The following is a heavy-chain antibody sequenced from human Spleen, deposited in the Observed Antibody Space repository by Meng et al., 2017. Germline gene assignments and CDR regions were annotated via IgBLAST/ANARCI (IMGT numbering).Heavy chain of an antibody. V-gene: IGHV6-1*01. J-gene: IGHJ4*02. CDR3: AREYGGYEPFDY. CDR1: GDSVSSNSAA. D-gene: IGHD5-12*01. CDR2: IDPDSGGT. Sequence: QVQLQQSGPGLVKPSQTLSLTCAIFGDSVSSNSAAWNWIRQSPSRGLEWMGRIDPDSGGTNSAQKFRGRVTMTRDTSISTAYVELSSLRSDDTAVYYCAREYGGYEPFDYWGQGTLVTVSS.